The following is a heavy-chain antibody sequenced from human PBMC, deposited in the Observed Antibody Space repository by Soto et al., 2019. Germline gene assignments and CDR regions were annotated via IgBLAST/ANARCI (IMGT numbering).Heavy chain of an antibody. CDR1: GGTFSSDS. CDR3: ARSGGLDRDFNY. CDR2: IIPMFDTP. J-gene: IGHJ4*02. Sequence: GASVKVSCKASGGTFSSDSFSWVRQAPGQGLEWMGRIIPMFDTPIYAQKFQDRVTITADESTSTAYMQLSSLRSGDTAVYYCARSGGLDRDFNYWGQGSLVPVSS. D-gene: IGHD2-15*01. V-gene: IGHV1-69*13.